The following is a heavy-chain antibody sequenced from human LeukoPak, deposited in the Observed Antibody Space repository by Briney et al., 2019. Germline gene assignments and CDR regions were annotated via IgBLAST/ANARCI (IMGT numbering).Heavy chain of an antibody. V-gene: IGHV4-31*03. Sequence: PSETLSLTCTVSGGSISSGGYYWSWIRQHPGKGPEWIGYIYYSGSTYYNPSLKSRVTISVDTSKNQFSLKLSSVTAADTAVYYCARDRRDYAYNWFDPWGQGTLVTVYS. J-gene: IGHJ5*02. CDR2: IYYSGST. D-gene: IGHD4-17*01. CDR1: GGSISSGGYY. CDR3: ARDRRDYAYNWFDP.